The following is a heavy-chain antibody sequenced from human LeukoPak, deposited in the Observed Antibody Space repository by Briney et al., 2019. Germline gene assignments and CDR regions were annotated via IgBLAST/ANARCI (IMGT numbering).Heavy chain of an antibody. CDR2: IYYSGST. CDR1: GGSIRSYY. V-gene: IGHV4-59*01. Sequence: SETLSLTCTVSGGSIRSYYWRWIRQPPGKGLEWIGYIYYSGSTNYNPSLKSRVTISVDTSKNQFSLKLSSVTAADTAVYYCAGELYSNYGLGWFDPWGQGTLVTVSS. J-gene: IGHJ5*02. CDR3: AGELYSNYGLGWFDP. D-gene: IGHD4-11*01.